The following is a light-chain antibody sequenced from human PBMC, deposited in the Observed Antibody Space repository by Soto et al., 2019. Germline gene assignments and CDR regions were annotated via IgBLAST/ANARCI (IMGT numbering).Light chain of an antibody. CDR2: AAS. Sequence: IQLTQSPSSLSASVADTVTITCRASQSISTYLNWYQHKPGKAPILLIQAASTLLSGVPSRFSGSGSETDFTLTISSLRPEDFVTYYCQQSYRTPYTFAQGTKVEIK. J-gene: IGKJ2*01. CDR1: QSISTY. CDR3: QQSYRTPYT. V-gene: IGKV1-39*01.